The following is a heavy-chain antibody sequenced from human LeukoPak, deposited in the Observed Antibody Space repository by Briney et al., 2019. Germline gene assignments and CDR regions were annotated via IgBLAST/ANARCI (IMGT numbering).Heavy chain of an antibody. CDR1: GFIFSTYA. CDR3: ARDAGVVKFDY. CDR2: ISRNGTRT. D-gene: IGHD3-10*01. J-gene: IGHJ4*02. Sequence: GGSLRLSCAASGFIFSTYALHWVRQAPGKGLQYVSAISRNGTRTFYADSVKDRFTISRDKSTKTLYLQMGSLRAEDTAVYYCARDAGVVKFDYWGQGTLATVSS. V-gene: IGHV3-64*02.